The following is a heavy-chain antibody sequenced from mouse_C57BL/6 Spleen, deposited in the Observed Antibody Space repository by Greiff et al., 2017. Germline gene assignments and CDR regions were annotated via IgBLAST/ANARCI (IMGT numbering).Heavy chain of an antibody. CDR1: GYTFTSYW. D-gene: IGHD1-1*01. V-gene: IGHV1-59*01. Sequence: QVQLQQPGAELVRPGTSVKLSCKASGYTFTSYWMHWVKQRPGQGLEWIGVIDPSDSYTNYNQKFKGKATLTVDTSSSTAYMQLSSLTSEDSAVYYCARHGSSYFDYWGQGTTLTVSS. CDR3: ARHGSSYFDY. CDR2: IDPSDSYT. J-gene: IGHJ2*01.